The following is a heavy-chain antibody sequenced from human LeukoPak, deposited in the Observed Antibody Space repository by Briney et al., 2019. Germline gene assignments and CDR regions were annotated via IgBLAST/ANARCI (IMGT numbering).Heavy chain of an antibody. CDR2: IIPIFGTA. D-gene: IGHD6-13*01. Sequence: ASVKVSCKASGYTFINYGISWVRQAPGQGLEWMGGIIPIFGTANYAQKFQGRVTVTTDESTSTAYMELSSLRSEDTAVYYCARAYSSSLGAFDIWGQGTMVTVSS. J-gene: IGHJ3*02. V-gene: IGHV1-69*05. CDR1: GYTFINYG. CDR3: ARAYSSSLGAFDI.